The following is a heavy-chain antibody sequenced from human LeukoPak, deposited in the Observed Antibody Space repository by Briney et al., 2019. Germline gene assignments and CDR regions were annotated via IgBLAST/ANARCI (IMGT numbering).Heavy chain of an antibody. Sequence: GGSLRLSCAPSGFTFSTYGMHWVRQAPGKGLEWVAVIWYDGRNKYYADSVKGRVTISRDNSKNALYLQMNSLRAEDTAVYYCAKDQGRFGSYAAILDYWGQGTLVTVSS. CDR1: GFTFSTYG. V-gene: IGHV3-33*06. J-gene: IGHJ4*02. CDR3: AKDQGRFGSYAAILDY. D-gene: IGHD1-26*01. CDR2: IWYDGRNK.